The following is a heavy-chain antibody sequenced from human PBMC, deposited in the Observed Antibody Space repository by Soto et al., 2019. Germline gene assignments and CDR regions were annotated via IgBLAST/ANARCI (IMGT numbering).Heavy chain of an antibody. J-gene: IGHJ5*02. D-gene: IGHD2-15*01. CDR1: GGTFSSYA. Sequence: QVQLVQSGAEVKKPGSSVKVSCKASGGTFSSYAISWVRQAPGQGLEWMGGIIPIFGTANYAQKFQGRVTVTADESTSTAWLELSSLRSEDTAVYYCARSGCSGGSCYPVDPNWFDPWGQGTLVTGSS. CDR2: IIPIFGTA. CDR3: ARSGCSGGSCYPVDPNWFDP. V-gene: IGHV1-69*12.